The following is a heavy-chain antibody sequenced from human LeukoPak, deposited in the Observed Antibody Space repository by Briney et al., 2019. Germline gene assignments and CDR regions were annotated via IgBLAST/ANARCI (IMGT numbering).Heavy chain of an antibody. CDR2: INQDGNDK. V-gene: IGHV3-7*01. Sequence: GGSLRLSCAASGFTFSSYWMSWVRQAPGKGLEWVANINQDGNDKNYVDSVKGRFTISRDNAKNSLYLQMNSLRAEDTAVYYCARAVLQYYYYMDVWGKGTTVTVSS. J-gene: IGHJ6*03. CDR3: ARAVLQYYYYMDV. CDR1: GFTFSSYW. D-gene: IGHD4-11*01.